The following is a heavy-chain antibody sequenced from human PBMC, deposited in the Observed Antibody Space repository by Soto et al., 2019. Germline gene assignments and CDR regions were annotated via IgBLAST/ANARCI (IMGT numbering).Heavy chain of an antibody. V-gene: IGHV4-61*01. CDR3: TRASLGNGVLTIVRGVSHYYYGMDV. CDR2: IYYSGST. D-gene: IGHD3-10*01. Sequence: KTSETLSLTCTVSGGSVSSGSYYWSWIRQPPGKGLEWIGYIYYSGSTNYNPSLKSRVTISVDTSKNQFSLKLSSVTAADTAVYYCTRASLGNGVLTIVRGVSHYYYGMDVWGQGTTVTVSS. J-gene: IGHJ6*02. CDR1: GGSVSSGSYY.